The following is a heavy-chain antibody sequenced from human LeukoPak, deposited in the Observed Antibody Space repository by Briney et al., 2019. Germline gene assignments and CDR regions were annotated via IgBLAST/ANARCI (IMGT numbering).Heavy chain of an antibody. V-gene: IGHV4-39*07. D-gene: IGHD5-18*01. J-gene: IGHJ4*02. Sequence: SETLSLTCTVSGGSISSSSYYWGWIRQPPGKGLEWIGSIYYSGSTYYNPSLKSRVTISVDTSKNQFSLKLSSVTAADTAVYYCAKTADLYSYGYGYQKYYFDYWGQGTLVTVSS. CDR3: AKTADLYSYGYGYQKYYFDY. CDR1: GGSISSSSYY. CDR2: IYYSGST.